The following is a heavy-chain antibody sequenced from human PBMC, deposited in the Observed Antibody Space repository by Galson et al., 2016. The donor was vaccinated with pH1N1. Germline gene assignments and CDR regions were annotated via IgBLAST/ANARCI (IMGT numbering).Heavy chain of an antibody. CDR3: AREWGIGAAGPLDS. V-gene: IGHV3-11*01. J-gene: IGHJ4*02. CDR2: IGSSGNV. CDR1: GFTLSDYY. D-gene: IGHD6-13*01. Sequence: SLRLSCAASGFTLSDYYMNWIRETPERGLEWLSPIGSSGNVAYADSVKGRFTISRDNAQNSLLLQMDSPRVDDTALYYCAREWGIGAAGPLDSWGQGALVIVSS.